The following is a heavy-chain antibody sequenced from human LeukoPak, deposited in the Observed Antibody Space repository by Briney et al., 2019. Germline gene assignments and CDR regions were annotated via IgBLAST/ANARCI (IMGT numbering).Heavy chain of an antibody. CDR1: GASISSGGYY. V-gene: IGHV4-31*03. Sequence: SETLSLTCTVSGASISSGGYYWSWIRQHPGKGLEWIGYIYYSGSTYYYNPSLKSRVTISVDTSKNQFSLKLSSVTAADTAVYYCARGYNWFDPWGQGTLVTVSS. CDR2: IYYSGSTY. CDR3: ARGYNWFDP. J-gene: IGHJ5*02.